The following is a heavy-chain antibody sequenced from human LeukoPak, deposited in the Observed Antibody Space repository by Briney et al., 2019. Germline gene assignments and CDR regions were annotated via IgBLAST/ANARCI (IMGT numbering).Heavy chain of an antibody. D-gene: IGHD2-2*01. CDR1: GGSFSGYY. CDR3: ARGVVPADPDFDY. Sequence: PSETLSLTCAVYGGSFSGYYWSWIRQPPGKGLEWIGEINHSGSTNYNPSLKSRVTISVDTSKNQFSLKLSSVTAADTAVYYCARGVVPADPDFDYWGQGTLVTVSS. V-gene: IGHV4-34*01. CDR2: INHSGST. J-gene: IGHJ4*02.